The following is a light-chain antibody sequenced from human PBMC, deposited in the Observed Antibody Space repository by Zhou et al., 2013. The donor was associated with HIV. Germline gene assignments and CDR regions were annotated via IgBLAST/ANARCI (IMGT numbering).Light chain of an antibody. Sequence: IQLTQSPSSLSASVGDRVTITCRASQGISSYLAWYQQKPGKAPKLLIYAASTLQSGVPSRFSGSGSGTDFTLTISRLEPEDFAVYYCQQYGGPCSFGQGTKLEIK. CDR2: AAS. CDR1: QGISSY. V-gene: IGKV1-9*01. J-gene: IGKJ2*04. CDR3: QQYGGPCS.